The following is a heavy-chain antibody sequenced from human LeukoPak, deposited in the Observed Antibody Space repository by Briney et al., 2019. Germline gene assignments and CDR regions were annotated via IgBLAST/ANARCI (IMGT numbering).Heavy chain of an antibody. CDR1: GGSISSYY. V-gene: IGHV4-59*08. D-gene: IGHD3-9*01. Sequence: PSETLSLTCTVSGGSISSYYWSWIRQPPGKGLEWNGYIYYSGSTNYNPSLKSRVTISVDTSKNQFSLKLSSVTAADTALYYCARPDILTSYYFDYWGQGTLVTVSS. J-gene: IGHJ4*02. CDR2: IYYSGST. CDR3: ARPDILTSYYFDY.